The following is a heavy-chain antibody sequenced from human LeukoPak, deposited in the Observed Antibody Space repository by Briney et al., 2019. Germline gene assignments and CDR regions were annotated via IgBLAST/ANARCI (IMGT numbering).Heavy chain of an antibody. CDR3: ARSVYSSDWFDP. CDR2: SSTYNGDT. Sequence: ASVKVSCKASGYTFTGYYMHWVRQAPRQGLEWMGWSSTYNGDTNYAQKLQGRVTMTTDTSTSTAYMELRSLRSDDTAVYYCARSVYSSDWFDPWGQGTLVIVSS. J-gene: IGHJ5*02. D-gene: IGHD4-11*01. CDR1: GYTFTGYY. V-gene: IGHV1-18*04.